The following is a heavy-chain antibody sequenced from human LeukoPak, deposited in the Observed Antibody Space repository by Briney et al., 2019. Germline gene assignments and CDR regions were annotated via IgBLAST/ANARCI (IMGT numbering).Heavy chain of an antibody. J-gene: IGHJ4*02. CDR2: IYYSGST. CDR1: GGSISSSY. CDR3: ARAVAGYTFDY. D-gene: IGHD6-19*01. V-gene: IGHV4-59*01. Sequence: SETLSLTCTVSGGSISSSYWNWIRQPPGKGLEWIGYIYYSGSTNYNPSLKSRVTISVDTSKNQFSLKLSPVTAADTAVYYRARAVAGYTFDYWGQGTLVTVSS.